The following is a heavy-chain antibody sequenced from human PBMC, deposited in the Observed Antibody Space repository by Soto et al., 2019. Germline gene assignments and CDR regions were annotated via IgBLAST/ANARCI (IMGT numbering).Heavy chain of an antibody. V-gene: IGHV3-21*02. CDR2: ISESRASI. CDR3: ARPSTQTRFWNWFDP. Sequence: EVRLVESGGGLVKPGESLRLSCAASVFTLSSYTMHWVRQAPGKGLEWVASISESRASIYYADSVKGRFTISRDSAENSLFLQMTSLTAADTAVYYCARPSTQTRFWNWFDPWGQGTPVTVSS. J-gene: IGHJ5*02. CDR1: VFTLSSYT.